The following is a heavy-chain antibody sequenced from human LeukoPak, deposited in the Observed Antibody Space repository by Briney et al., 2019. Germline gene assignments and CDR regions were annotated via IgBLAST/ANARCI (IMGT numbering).Heavy chain of an antibody. Sequence: PSETLSLTCTVSGGSISSGSYYWSWIRQPAGKGLEWIGRIYTSGSTNYNPYLKSRVTISVDTSKDQFSLKLSSVTAADTAVYYCARDSLGVDWLLQHDYWGQGTLVTVSS. D-gene: IGHD3-9*01. J-gene: IGHJ4*02. CDR1: GGSISSGSYY. V-gene: IGHV4-61*02. CDR3: ARDSLGVDWLLQHDY. CDR2: IYTSGST.